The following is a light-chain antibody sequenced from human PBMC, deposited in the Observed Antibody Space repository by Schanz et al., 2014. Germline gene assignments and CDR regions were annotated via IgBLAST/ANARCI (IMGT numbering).Light chain of an antibody. CDR2: GAS. CDR3: QQRSNWPLT. J-gene: IGKJ4*01. CDR1: QSVSSN. V-gene: IGKV3-15*01. Sequence: EIVMTQSPATLSVSPGERATLSCRASQSVSSNLAWYQQKPGQAPRLLIYGASTRATGIPARFSGSGSGTGFSLTIRSLQSEDFALYYCQQRSNWPLTFGGGTKVEIK.